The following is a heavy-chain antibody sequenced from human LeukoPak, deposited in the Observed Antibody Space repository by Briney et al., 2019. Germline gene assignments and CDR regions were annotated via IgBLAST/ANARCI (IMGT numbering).Heavy chain of an antibody. CDR3: ARLPGIVATIERYFDY. D-gene: IGHD5-12*01. CDR2: IYPGDSDT. J-gene: IGHJ4*02. Sequence: PGESLKISCEGSGYSFTSYWIGWVRQMPGKGLEWMGIIYPGDSDTRYSPSFQGQVTISADKSISTAYLQWSSLKASDTAMYYCARLPGIVATIERYFDYWGQGTLVTVSS. V-gene: IGHV5-51*01. CDR1: GYSFTSYW.